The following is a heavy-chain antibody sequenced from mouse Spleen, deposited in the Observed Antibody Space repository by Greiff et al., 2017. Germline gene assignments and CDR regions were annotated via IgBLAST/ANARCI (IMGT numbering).Heavy chain of an antibody. J-gene: IGHJ3*01. Sequence: QVQLQQPGAELVMPGTSVKLSCKASGYTFTSYWMHWVKQRPGQGLEWIGEIAPSDSYTNYNQNFKGKATLTLDKSSNTAYMQLSSLTSEDSAVYYCARLGPHGGFAYWGQGTLVTVSA. D-gene: IGHD3-1*01. CDR1: GYTFTSYW. CDR2: IAPSDSYT. V-gene: IGHV1-69*01. CDR3: ARLGPHGGFAY.